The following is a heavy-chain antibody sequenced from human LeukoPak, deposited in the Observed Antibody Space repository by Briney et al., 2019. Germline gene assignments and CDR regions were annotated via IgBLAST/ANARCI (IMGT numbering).Heavy chain of an antibody. CDR2: IKQDGSEK. CDR1: GFTFSNYW. J-gene: IGHJ4*02. CDR3: ARNQRRLDY. V-gene: IGHV3-7*01. D-gene: IGHD1-14*01. Sequence: GGSLRLSCAASGFTFSNYWMAWVRQAPGKGLELVANIKQDGSEKYYVDSVKGRFTISRDNAKNSLYLQMNSLRAEDTAVYYCARNQRRLDYWGQGTLVTVSS.